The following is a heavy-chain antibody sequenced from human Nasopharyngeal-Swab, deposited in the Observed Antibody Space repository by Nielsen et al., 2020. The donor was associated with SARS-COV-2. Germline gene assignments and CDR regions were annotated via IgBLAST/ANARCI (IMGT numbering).Heavy chain of an antibody. D-gene: IGHD4-11*01. CDR3: AKVAHKVTTGCFDY. V-gene: IGHV3-23*01. J-gene: IGHJ4*02. CDR1: GFTFSSYA. Sequence: GGSLRLACAASGFTFSSYAMSWVRHAPGKGLEWVSAISGSGGSKYYADSVKGRFTISRDNSKNTLYLQMNSLRAEDTAVYYCAKVAHKVTTGCFDYWGQGTLVTVSS. CDR2: ISGSGGSK.